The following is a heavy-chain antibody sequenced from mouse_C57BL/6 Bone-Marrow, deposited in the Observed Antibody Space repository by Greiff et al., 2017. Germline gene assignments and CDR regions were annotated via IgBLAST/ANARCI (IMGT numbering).Heavy chain of an antibody. Sequence: QVQLQQPGAELVRPGTSVKLSCKASGYTFTSYWMHWVKLRPGQGLELIGVIDPSDSYTNYNQKFKGKATLTVDTSSSTAYMQLCIVTSAGSAVYNGARYGSRAYCYAMDYWGQGTSVTVSS. CDR3: ARYGSRAYCYAMDY. J-gene: IGHJ4*01. CDR2: IDPSDSYT. V-gene: IGHV1-59*01. D-gene: IGHD1-1*01. CDR1: GYTFTSYW.